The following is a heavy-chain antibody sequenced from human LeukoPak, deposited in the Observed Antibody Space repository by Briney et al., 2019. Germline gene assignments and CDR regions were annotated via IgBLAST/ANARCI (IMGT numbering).Heavy chain of an antibody. Sequence: GRSLRLSCAASGFTFSSYGMHWVRQAPGKGLEWGAVISYDGSNKYYADSVKGRFTISRDNSKNTLYLQMNSLRAEDTAVYYCAKVWFGESLYAFDIWGQGTMVTVSS. V-gene: IGHV3-30*18. CDR1: GFTFSSYG. J-gene: IGHJ3*02. CDR2: ISYDGSNK. D-gene: IGHD3-10*01. CDR3: AKVWFGESLYAFDI.